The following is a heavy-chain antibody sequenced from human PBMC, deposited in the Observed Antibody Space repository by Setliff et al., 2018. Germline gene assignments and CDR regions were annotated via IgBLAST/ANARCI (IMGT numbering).Heavy chain of an antibody. V-gene: IGHV4-34*01. Sequence: SETLSLTCAVHGGSFSGYYWSWIRQPPGKGLEWIGEINHSGITNYNPSLKSRVTMSVDTSKNQFSLKLNSLTAADTAVYYCARIKWFGETDCFDSWGQGTLVTVSS. D-gene: IGHD3-10*01. CDR2: INHSGIT. J-gene: IGHJ5*01. CDR3: ARIKWFGETDCFDS. CDR1: GGSFSGYY.